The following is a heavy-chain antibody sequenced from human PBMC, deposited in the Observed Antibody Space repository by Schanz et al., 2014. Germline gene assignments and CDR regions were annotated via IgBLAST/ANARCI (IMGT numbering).Heavy chain of an antibody. V-gene: IGHV3-23*01. J-gene: IGHJ4*02. D-gene: IGHD2-8*02. CDR2: FNDGGVNK. CDR1: GFSLDIFA. Sequence: EVHLLESGGGLVEPGGSLRLSCATSGFSLDIFAVSWVRQAPGKGLEWVSSFNDGGVNKYYADSVKGRFTISSDNSKSTLYLQMSSLRAEDTAVYYCAKSLESCPGGRCSRGYFDYWGQGTLVTVSS. CDR3: AKSLESCPGGRCSRGYFDY.